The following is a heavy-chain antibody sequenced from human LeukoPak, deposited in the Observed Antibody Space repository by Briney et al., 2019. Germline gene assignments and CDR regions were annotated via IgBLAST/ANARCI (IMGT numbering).Heavy chain of an antibody. CDR3: ARDAGPSNFWSGYYPNYYYYYMDV. CDR2: IYYSGST. V-gene: IGHV4-59*01. Sequence: PSETLSLTCTVSGGSISSYYWSWVRQPPGKGLEWIGYIYYSGSTNYNPSPKSRVTISVDTSKNQFSLKLSSVTAADTAVYYCARDAGPSNFWSGYYPNYYYYYMDVWGKGTTVTVSS. J-gene: IGHJ6*03. CDR1: GGSISSYY. D-gene: IGHD3-3*01.